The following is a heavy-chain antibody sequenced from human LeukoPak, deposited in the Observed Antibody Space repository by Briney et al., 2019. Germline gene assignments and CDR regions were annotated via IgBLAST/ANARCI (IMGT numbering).Heavy chain of an antibody. J-gene: IGHJ4*02. D-gene: IGHD5-24*01. V-gene: IGHV1-69*13. CDR1: GGSFSSYT. CDR2: IIPNYGAT. CDR3: ARDYTIKAPYFDY. Sequence: SVKVSCKASGGSFSSYTINWVRQAPGQGLEWMGEIIPNYGATNYAQEFQGRVTISADSSTSTAYMELISLTSDDTAVYYCARDYTIKAPYFDYWGQGTLVTVSS.